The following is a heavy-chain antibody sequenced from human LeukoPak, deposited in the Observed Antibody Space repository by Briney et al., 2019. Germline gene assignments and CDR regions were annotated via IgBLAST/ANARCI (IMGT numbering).Heavy chain of an antibody. CDR3: ARGPYGSGSYY. Sequence: PSETLSLTRTVSGGSISSGDYYWSWIRQPTGKGLEWIGYIYYSGTTYYNPSLKSRVTISVDTSKNQFSLKLTSVTAADTAVYYCARGPYGSGSYYWRQGTLVTVSS. J-gene: IGHJ4*02. D-gene: IGHD3-10*01. CDR1: GGSISSGDYY. CDR2: IYYSGTT. V-gene: IGHV4-30-4*01.